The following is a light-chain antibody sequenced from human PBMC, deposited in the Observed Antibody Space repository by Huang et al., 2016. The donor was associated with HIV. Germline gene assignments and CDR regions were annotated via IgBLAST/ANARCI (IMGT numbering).Light chain of an antibody. CDR2: GAS. CDR1: QSVSSN. V-gene: IGKV3-15*01. J-gene: IGKJ1*01. CDR3: QQYQDWPRT. Sequence: EIVMTQSPGTLSLSPGERATLSCRPSQSVSSNLAWYQHKPGQAPRLLIYGASTRAIGVPARFSGSESVTEFTLTISSLQSDDVVVYYCQQYQDWPRTFGQGTKVEIK.